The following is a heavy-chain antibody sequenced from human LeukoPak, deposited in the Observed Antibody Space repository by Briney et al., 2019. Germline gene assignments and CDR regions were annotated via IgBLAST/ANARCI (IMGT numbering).Heavy chain of an antibody. Sequence: PGGSLRLSCAASGFTFSRYWMSWVRQAPGKGLEWVANIKEDGREKYSVDSVKGRFTISRDNAKNSLYLQMNSLRAEDTAVYYCAREGSLVGANPNWFDPWGQGTLVTVSS. CDR2: IKEDGREK. CDR3: AREGSLVGANPNWFDP. CDR1: GFTFSRYW. J-gene: IGHJ5*02. D-gene: IGHD1-26*01. V-gene: IGHV3-7*01.